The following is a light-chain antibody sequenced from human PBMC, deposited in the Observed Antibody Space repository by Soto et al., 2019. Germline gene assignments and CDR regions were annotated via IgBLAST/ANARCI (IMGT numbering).Light chain of an antibody. J-gene: IGKJ5*01. V-gene: IGKV3-11*01. Sequence: EIVLTQSPATLSLSPGERATLSCRASQSVSSYLAWYQQKRGQAPRLLMYDASNRASGVPARFSGSGSGTDFTLTISSLEPEDFAVYYCQQRNNWPRSTFGQGTRLEIK. CDR2: DAS. CDR1: QSVSSY. CDR3: QQRNNWPRST.